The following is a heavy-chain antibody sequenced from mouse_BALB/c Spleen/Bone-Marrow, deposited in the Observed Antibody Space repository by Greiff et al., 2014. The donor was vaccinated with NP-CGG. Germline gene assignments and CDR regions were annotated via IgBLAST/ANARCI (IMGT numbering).Heavy chain of an antibody. D-gene: IGHD1-1*01. CDR2: INPYNDGT. CDR3: ARSEYFGSSYDY. J-gene: IGHJ2*01. Sequence: VQLKESGPGLVKPGASVKMSCKASGYTFTSYVMHWMKQKPGQGLEWIGYINPYNDGTKYNETFKGKATLTSDKSSSTAYMDLSSLTSEDSAVYFCARSEYFGSSYDYWGQGTTLTVSS. V-gene: IGHV1-14*01. CDR1: GYTFTSYV.